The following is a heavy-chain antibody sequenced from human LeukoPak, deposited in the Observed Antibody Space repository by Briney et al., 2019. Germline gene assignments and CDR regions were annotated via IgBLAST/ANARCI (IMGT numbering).Heavy chain of an antibody. CDR2: ISGSGGST. V-gene: IGHV3-23*01. D-gene: IGHD5-18*01. CDR3: AKGGYGYVPLNY. J-gene: IGHJ4*02. Sequence: GGSLRLSCAASGFPFSTHSLNWVRQAPGKGLEWVSAISGSGGSTYYADSVKGRFTISRDNSKNTLYLQMNSLRAEDTAVYYCAKGGYGYVPLNYWGQGTLVTVSS. CDR1: GFPFSTHS.